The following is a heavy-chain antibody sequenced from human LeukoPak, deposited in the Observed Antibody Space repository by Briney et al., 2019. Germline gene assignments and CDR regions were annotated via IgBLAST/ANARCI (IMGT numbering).Heavy chain of an antibody. CDR1: GFTFSSYA. Sequence: PGGSLRLSCAASGFTFSSYAMHWVRQAPGKGLEWVAVISYDGSNKYYADSVKGRFTISRDNSKNTLYLQMNSLRAEDTAVYYCAKPQYYYDSSGYYPGAFDIWGQGTMDTVSS. CDR2: ISYDGSNK. D-gene: IGHD3-22*01. CDR3: AKPQYYYDSSGYYPGAFDI. V-gene: IGHV3-30*18. J-gene: IGHJ3*02.